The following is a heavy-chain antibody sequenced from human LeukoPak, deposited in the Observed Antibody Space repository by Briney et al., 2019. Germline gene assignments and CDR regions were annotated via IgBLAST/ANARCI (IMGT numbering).Heavy chain of an antibody. CDR3: ARHGPQDLVRPHFDY. J-gene: IGHJ4*02. V-gene: IGHV5-51*01. CDR2: IYPGDSDT. CDR1: GYSFTSYW. D-gene: IGHD5-12*01. Sequence: GESLKIPCKGSGYSFTSYWIGWVRQMPGKGLEWMGIIYPGDSDTRYSPSFQGQVTISADKSISTAYLQWSSLRASDTAMYYCARHGPQDLVRPHFDYWGQGTLVTVSS.